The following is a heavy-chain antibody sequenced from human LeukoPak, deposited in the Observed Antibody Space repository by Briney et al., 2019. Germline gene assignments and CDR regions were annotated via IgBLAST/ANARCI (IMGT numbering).Heavy chain of an antibody. J-gene: IGHJ2*01. V-gene: IGHV4-59*01. D-gene: IGHD4-17*01. CDR2: IYYSGST. Sequence: SETLSLTCTVSAASISSYYWSWIRQPPGKGLEWIGYIYYSGSTNYNPSLKSRVTISVDTSKNQFSLKLSSVTAADTAVYYCAREMTTVMHWYFDLWGRGTLVTVSS. CDR3: AREMTTVMHWYFDL. CDR1: AASISSYY.